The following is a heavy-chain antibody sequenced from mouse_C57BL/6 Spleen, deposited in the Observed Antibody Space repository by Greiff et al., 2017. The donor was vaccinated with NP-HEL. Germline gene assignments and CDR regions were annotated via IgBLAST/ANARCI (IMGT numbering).Heavy chain of an antibody. D-gene: IGHD1-1*01. J-gene: IGHJ4*01. CDR2: INPSTGGT. CDR3: AYYYGSSYGYAMDY. CDR1: GYSFTGYY. Sequence: VQLQQSGPELVKPGASVKISCKASGYSFTGYYMNWVKQSPEKSLEWIGEINPSTGGTTYNQKFKAKATLTVDKSSSTAYMQLKSLTSEDSAVYYCAYYYGSSYGYAMDYWGQGTSVTVSS. V-gene: IGHV1-42*01.